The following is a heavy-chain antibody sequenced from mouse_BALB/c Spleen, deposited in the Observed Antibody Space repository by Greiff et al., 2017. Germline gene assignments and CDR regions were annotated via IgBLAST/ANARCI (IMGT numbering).Heavy chain of an antibody. CDR1: GFTFSSFG. CDR2: ISSGSSTI. D-gene: IGHD2-3*01. J-gene: IGHJ4*01. Sequence: EVMLVESGGGLVQPGGSRKLSCAASGFTFSSFGMHWVRQAPEKGLEWVAYISSGSSTIYYADTVKGRFTISRDNPKNTLFLQMTSLRSEDTAMYYCARCDGYYLPAMDYWGQGTSVTVSS. V-gene: IGHV5-17*02. CDR3: ARCDGYYLPAMDY.